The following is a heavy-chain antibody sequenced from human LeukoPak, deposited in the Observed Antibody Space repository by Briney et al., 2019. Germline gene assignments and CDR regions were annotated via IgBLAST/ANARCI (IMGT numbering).Heavy chain of an antibody. V-gene: IGHV1-69*13. J-gene: IGHJ6*02. CDR2: IIPIFGTA. D-gene: IGHD5-24*01. Sequence: SVKVSCKASGGTFSSYAISWVRQAPGQGLEWMGGIIPIFGTANYAQKFQGRVTITADESTSTAYMEPSSLRSEDTAVYYCARSTPVGPRWLQSYYYGMDVWGQGTTVTVSS. CDR1: GGTFSSYA. CDR3: ARSTPVGPRWLQSYYYGMDV.